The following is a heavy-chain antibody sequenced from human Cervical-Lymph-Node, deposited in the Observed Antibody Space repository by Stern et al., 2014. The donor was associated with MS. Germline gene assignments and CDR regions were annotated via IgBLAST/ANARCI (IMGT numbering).Heavy chain of an antibody. V-gene: IGHV5-51*03. CDR2: IYPADSDT. CDR3: AKGAGATLRRFDF. D-gene: IGHD1-14*01. Sequence: VQLVQSGAEVKKSGESLKISCKGTGYNFPNYWIGWVRQMPGKGLEWMGIIYPADSDTSYSPSFQGQVTISADKSINTAYLQWNSLKASDTAIYFCAKGAGATLRRFDFWGQGTLVTVSS. J-gene: IGHJ4*02. CDR1: GYNFPNYW.